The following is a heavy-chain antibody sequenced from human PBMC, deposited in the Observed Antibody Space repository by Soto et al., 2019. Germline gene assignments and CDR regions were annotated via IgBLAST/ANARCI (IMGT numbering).Heavy chain of an antibody. J-gene: IGHJ4*02. CDR1: GYSISSGYY. Sequence: SETLSLTYAVSGYSISSGYYWGWIRPPPGKGWEWIGSIYHSVSTYYNPSLKSRVTISVDTSKNQFSLKLSSVTAAGTAVYYCARASSPNYYESSSGGYFDYWGQGTRVTVSS. V-gene: IGHV4-38-2*01. CDR3: ARASSPNYYESSSGGYFDY. D-gene: IGHD3-22*01. CDR2: IYHSVST.